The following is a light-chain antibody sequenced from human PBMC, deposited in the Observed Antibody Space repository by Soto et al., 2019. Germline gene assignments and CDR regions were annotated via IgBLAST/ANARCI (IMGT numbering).Light chain of an antibody. V-gene: IGLV2-14*01. J-gene: IGLJ1*01. CDR1: SSDVGGFNY. Sequence: QSALTQPASVSGSPGQSITISCTGTSSDVGGFNYVSWFQQIPGKTPKLIIYQVSHRPSGVSVRFSGSKSGNTASLAISGLQAEDEGDYYCTSFAPGRIYVFGSGTKVTV. CDR3: TSFAPGRIYV. CDR2: QVS.